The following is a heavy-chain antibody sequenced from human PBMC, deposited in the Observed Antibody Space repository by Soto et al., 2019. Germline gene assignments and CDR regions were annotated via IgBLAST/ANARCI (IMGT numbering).Heavy chain of an antibody. Sequence: QVQLVQSGAEVKKPGSSVMVSCKASGGTFSSYAISWFRQAPGQGLEWMGGIIPSFGTANYAQKFQGRVTIPADKSTSTADIELSSLRSEDTAVYYCARDVPGGLVVEKAFDIWCQGTMVTVSS. D-gene: IGHD3-22*01. CDR3: ARDVPGGLVVEKAFDI. CDR2: IIPSFGTA. V-gene: IGHV1-69*06. J-gene: IGHJ3*02. CDR1: GGTFSSYA.